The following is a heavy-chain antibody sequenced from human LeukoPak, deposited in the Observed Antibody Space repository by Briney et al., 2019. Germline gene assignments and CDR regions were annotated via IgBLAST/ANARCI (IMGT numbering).Heavy chain of an antibody. J-gene: IGHJ5*02. CDR1: GFTFSSYA. Sequence: GGSLRLSCAASGFTFSSYAMSWVRQAPGKGLEWVSAISGSGGSTYYADSVKGRFTISRDNSKNTLYLQMNSLRAEDTAVYYCARYGTLWFGELPNWFDPWGQGTLVTVSS. CDR2: ISGSGGST. D-gene: IGHD3-10*01. V-gene: IGHV3-23*01. CDR3: ARYGTLWFGELPNWFDP.